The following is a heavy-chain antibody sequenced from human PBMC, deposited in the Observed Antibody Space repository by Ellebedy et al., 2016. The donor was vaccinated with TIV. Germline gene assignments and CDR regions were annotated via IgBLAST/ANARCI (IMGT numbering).Heavy chain of an antibody. V-gene: IGHV3-72*01. Sequence: GESLKISCAASGFTFSDRYMDWVRQAPGKGLEWVGRAKNKANSYTTEYAASVKGRFTISRDDSKNSLFLQMNSLKIEETAVYYCASPHYGDYDYWGQGTLVAVSS. CDR2: AKNKANSYTT. D-gene: IGHD4-17*01. J-gene: IGHJ4*02. CDR1: GFTFSDRY. CDR3: ASPHYGDYDY.